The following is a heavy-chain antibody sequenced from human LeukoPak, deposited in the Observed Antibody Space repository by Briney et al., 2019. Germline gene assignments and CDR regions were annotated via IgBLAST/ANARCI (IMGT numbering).Heavy chain of an antibody. J-gene: IGHJ5*01. Sequence: ASVKVSCKASGYTFTSYYMHWVRQAPGQGLEWMGIINPSGGSTSYAQKFQGRVTMTRDMSTSTVYMELSSLRSEDTAVYYCARSVGPNWFDSWGQGTLVTVSS. CDR3: ARSVGPNWFDS. V-gene: IGHV1-46*01. CDR1: GYTFTSYY. CDR2: INPSGGST.